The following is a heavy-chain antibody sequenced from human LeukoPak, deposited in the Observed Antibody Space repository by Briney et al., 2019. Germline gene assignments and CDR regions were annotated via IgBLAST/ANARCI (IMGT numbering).Heavy chain of an antibody. CDR2: VSDTGRA. Sequence: SGALSLTCTVSGGSITGYYWTWIRQPAGKGLEWIGRVSDTGRAYYNPSLGRRVAISLDTPNNRFSLKVTSVTAADTAVYYCARGTDMTPIRGYCSFVYWGQGTLVSVSS. CDR1: GGSITGYY. J-gene: IGHJ4*02. V-gene: IGHV4-4*07. D-gene: IGHD5-12*01. CDR3: ARGTDMTPIRGYCSFVY.